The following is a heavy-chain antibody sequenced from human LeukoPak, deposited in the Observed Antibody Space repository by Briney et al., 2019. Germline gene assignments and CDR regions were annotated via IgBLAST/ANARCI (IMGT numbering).Heavy chain of an antibody. V-gene: IGHV3-30*04. D-gene: IGHD1-26*01. J-gene: IGHJ6*02. Sequence: QPGGSLRLSCAASGFTVRTYAMHWVRQAPGKGLEWVAVISSDGGHKYYADSVKGRFTISRDNSKNTLYLQINSLRAEDTAVYYCARDCPRSVSYYYDYYYGMDVWGQGTTVTVSS. CDR1: GFTVRTYA. CDR3: ARDCPRSVSYYYDYYYGMDV. CDR2: ISSDGGHK.